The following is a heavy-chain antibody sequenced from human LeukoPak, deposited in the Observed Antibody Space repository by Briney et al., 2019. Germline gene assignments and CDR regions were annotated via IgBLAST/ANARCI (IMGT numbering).Heavy chain of an antibody. J-gene: IGHJ4*02. CDR1: GLTFGDYS. V-gene: IGHV3-7*01. D-gene: IGHD2-2*01. CDR2: IKQDGSEK. CDR3: ARDLGYCSSTSCYPLDY. Sequence: PGGSLRLTCTASGLTFGDYSMSWVRQAPGKGQERVANIKQDGSEKYYVDSVKGRFTISRDNAKNSLYLQMNSLRAEDTAVYYCARDLGYCSSTSCYPLDYWGQGTLVTVSS.